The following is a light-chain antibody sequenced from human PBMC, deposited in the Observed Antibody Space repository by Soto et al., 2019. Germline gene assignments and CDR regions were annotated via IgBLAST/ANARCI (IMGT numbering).Light chain of an antibody. J-gene: IGKJ1*01. CDR3: QQSYSTLSA. Sequence: DIQMTQSPSSLSASVGDRATITCRASQSISSDLNWYQQKPGKAPNLLIYGASSLQSGVPSRFSGSGSGTDFTLTISSLQLEDFATYFCQQSYSTLSAFGQGTKVEIK. CDR1: QSISSD. CDR2: GAS. V-gene: IGKV1-39*01.